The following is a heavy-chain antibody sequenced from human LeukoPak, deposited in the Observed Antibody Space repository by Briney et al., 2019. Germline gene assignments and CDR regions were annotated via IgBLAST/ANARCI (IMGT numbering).Heavy chain of an antibody. V-gene: IGHV4-39*07. CDR2: INHSGST. CDR3: ARRRLFTVYSSSKNRGWFDP. Sequence: SETLSLTCTVSGGSVSSSTYYWSWIRQPPGKGLEWIGEINHSGSTNYNPSLKSRVTISVDTSKNQFSLKLSSVTAADTAVYYCARRRLFTVYSSSKNRGWFDPWGQGTLVTVSS. D-gene: IGHD6-19*01. CDR1: GGSVSSSTYY. J-gene: IGHJ5*02.